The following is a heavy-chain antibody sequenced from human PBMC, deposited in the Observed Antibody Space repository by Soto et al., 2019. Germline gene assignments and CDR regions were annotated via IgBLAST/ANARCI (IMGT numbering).Heavy chain of an antibody. CDR3: ARLEGLATISYYFDY. Sequence: SETLSLTCSVSGDSINSDRYYWGWIRQRPGKGLEWIGSIYYRGNTYYNPSLKTRVTISLDKSKSQFSLKLNSVTAADSAVYFCARLEGLATISYYFDYWGQGTLVTVSS. V-gene: IGHV4-39*01. CDR1: GDSINSDRYY. J-gene: IGHJ4*02. D-gene: IGHD3-9*01. CDR2: IYYRGNT.